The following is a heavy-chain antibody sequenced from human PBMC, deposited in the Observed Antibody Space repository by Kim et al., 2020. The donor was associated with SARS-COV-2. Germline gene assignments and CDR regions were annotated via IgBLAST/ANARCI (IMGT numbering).Heavy chain of an antibody. V-gene: IGHV3-30*01. J-gene: IGHJ4*02. CDR3: ARDRPQWPLDY. Sequence: KYYADSVKGRFTISRDNSKNTLYLQMNSLRAEDTAVYYCARDRPQWPLDYWGQGTLVTVSS. D-gene: IGHD6-19*01. CDR2: K.